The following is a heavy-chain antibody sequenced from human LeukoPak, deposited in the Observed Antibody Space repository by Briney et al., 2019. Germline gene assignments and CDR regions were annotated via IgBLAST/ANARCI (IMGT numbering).Heavy chain of an antibody. J-gene: IGHJ6*02. V-gene: IGHV3-49*03. Sequence: GSLRLSCTASGFTFGDYAMSWFRQAPGKGLEWVGFIRSKAYGGTTEYAASVKGRFTISRDDSKSIAYLQMNSLKTEDTAVYYCTGGQQLVSYYYYGMDVWGQGTTVTVSS. CDR3: TGGQQLVSYYYYGMDV. D-gene: IGHD6-13*01. CDR2: IRSKAYGGTT. CDR1: GFTFGDYA.